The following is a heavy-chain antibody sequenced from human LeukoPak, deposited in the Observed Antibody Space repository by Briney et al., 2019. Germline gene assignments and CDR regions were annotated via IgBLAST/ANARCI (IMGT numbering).Heavy chain of an antibody. D-gene: IGHD3-22*01. Sequence: GGSLRLSCAASGFTFSSYGMHWVRQAPGKGLEWVAVISYDGSNKYYADSMKGRFTISRDNSKNTLYLQMNSLRAEDTAVYYCAKDGGLLLLKATSYFDYWGQGTLVTVSS. CDR2: ISYDGSNK. CDR3: AKDGGLLLLKATSYFDY. J-gene: IGHJ4*02. CDR1: GFTFSSYG. V-gene: IGHV3-30*18.